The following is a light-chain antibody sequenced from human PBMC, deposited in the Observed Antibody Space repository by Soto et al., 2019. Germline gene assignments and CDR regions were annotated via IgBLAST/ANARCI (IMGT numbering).Light chain of an antibody. J-gene: IGLJ7*01. CDR3: YANGVSRAV. V-gene: IGLV2-23*02. CDR2: DVS. CDR1: SSDVGSHNL. Sequence: QSALTQPASVSGSPGQSITISCTGTSSDVGSHNLVYWYQQHPGQAPKLMIYDVSKRPLGVCTRFSASKSGNSASLTITGLQAEDDSDYHCYANGVSRAVFGGGTQLTVL.